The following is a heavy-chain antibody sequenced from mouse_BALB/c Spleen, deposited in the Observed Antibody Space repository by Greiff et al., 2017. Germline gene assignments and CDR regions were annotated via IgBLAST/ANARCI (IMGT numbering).Heavy chain of an antibody. CDR3: ARESNDGNYGFDY. J-gene: IGHJ2*01. D-gene: IGHD2-1*01. CDR2: INSNGGST. V-gene: IGHV5-6-2*01. CDR1: GFTFSSYY. Sequence: EVMLVESGGGLVKLGGSLKLSCAASGFTFSSYYMSWVRQTPEKRLELVAAINSNGGSTYYPDTVKGRFTISRDNAKNTLYLQMSSLKSDDTALYYCARESNDGNYGFDYWGQGTMLTVS.